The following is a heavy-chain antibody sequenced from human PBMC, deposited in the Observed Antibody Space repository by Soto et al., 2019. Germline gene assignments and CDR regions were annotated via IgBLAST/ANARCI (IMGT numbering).Heavy chain of an antibody. CDR2: IIPIFGTA. Sequence: QVQLVQSGAEVKKPGSSVKVSCKASGGTFSSYAISWVRQAPGQGLEWMGGIIPIFGTANYAQKFQGRVTITGDESTSTAYMELSSLRSEDTAVYYCARDGGVDSGTWYYLYYFDYGGQGPLVTVSS. CDR1: GGTFSSYA. V-gene: IGHV1-69*01. J-gene: IGHJ4*02. CDR3: ARDGGVDSGTWYYLYYFDY. D-gene: IGHD6-13*01.